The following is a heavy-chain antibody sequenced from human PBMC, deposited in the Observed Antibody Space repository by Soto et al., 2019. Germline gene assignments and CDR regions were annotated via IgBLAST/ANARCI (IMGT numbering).Heavy chain of an antibody. CDR2: INHSGST. J-gene: IGHJ4*02. CDR3: ARGMTLAGSGSYYNDY. V-gene: IGHV4-34*01. CDR1: GGPFSGYY. D-gene: IGHD3-10*01. Sequence: PSETLSLTCAVYGGPFSGYYWSWIRQPPGKGLEWIGEINHSGSTNYNPSLKSRVTISVDTSKNQFSLKLSSVTAADTAVYYCARGMTLAGSGSYYNDYWGQGTLVTVSS.